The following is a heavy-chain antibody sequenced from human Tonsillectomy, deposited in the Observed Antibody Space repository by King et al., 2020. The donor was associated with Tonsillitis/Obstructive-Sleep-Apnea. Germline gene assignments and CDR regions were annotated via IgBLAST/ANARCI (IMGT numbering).Heavy chain of an antibody. Sequence: VQLVESGGGLVKPGGSLRLSCAASGFTFSSYNMNWVRQAPGKGLEWVSSISTSRSYIYYADSVKGRITISRDNAKNSLYLQMNSLRAEDTAVYYCARDVGGGTSLFDYWGQGTLFTVSS. CDR2: ISTSRSYI. D-gene: IGHD2-2*01. J-gene: IGHJ4*02. CDR3: ARDVGGGTSLFDY. V-gene: IGHV3-21*01. CDR1: GFTFSSYN.